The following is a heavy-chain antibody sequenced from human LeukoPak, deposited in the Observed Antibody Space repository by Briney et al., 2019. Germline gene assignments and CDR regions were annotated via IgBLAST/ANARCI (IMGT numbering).Heavy chain of an antibody. D-gene: IGHD1-14*01. Sequence: GGSLRLSCAASRFTFSRSPMTWVRQAPGKGLEWVPDIGGSGNTYYVDSVKDRFTISRDESKNTLHLQMNSLRAEDTAVYYCATNRGRGKFDYWGQGTLVTVSS. J-gene: IGHJ4*02. CDR2: IGGSGNT. V-gene: IGHV3-23*01. CDR3: ATNRGRGKFDY. CDR1: RFTFSRSP.